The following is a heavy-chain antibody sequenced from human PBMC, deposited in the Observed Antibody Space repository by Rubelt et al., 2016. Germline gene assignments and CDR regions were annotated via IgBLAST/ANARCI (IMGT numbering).Heavy chain of an antibody. CDR1: V. D-gene: IGHD1-14*01. CDR2: IIPIFEKA. Sequence: VFSWVRQAPGQGLEWMGGIIPIFEKANYTRKYQGRLTITADDLTTTAFMELTGLRSEDTDMYYCSVREPDYSFDSWGPGTLVTVSS. J-gene: IGHJ4*02. CDR3: SVREPDYSFDS. V-gene: IGHV1-69*01.